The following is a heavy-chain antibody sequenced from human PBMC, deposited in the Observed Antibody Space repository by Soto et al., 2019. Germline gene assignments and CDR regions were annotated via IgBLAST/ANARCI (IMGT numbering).Heavy chain of an antibody. CDR3: SSRFDS. CDR2: TYYKGTA. V-gene: IGHV4-59*12. Sequence: QVQLQQAGPGLVKPSETLSLTCTVSGDAITNKYWSLNRQPPGKGLEWIGGTYYKGTANHNPSLTSRVPIPLDVTKNDFSLRLTSVTAADTAVYHCSSRFDSWGQGTLVTFSA. J-gene: IGHJ4*02. CDR1: GDAITNKY.